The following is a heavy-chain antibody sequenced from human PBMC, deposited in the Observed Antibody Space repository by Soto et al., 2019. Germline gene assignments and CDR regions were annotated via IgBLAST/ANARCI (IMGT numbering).Heavy chain of an antibody. CDR2: INHSGST. CDR3: ARRYDFWSGYYGPHYYYYYGMDV. J-gene: IGHJ6*02. CDR1: GGSFSGYY. Sequence: SETLSLTCAVYGGSFSGYYWSWIRQPPGKWLEWIGEINHSGSTNYNPSLKSRVTISVDTSKNQFSLKLSSVTAADTAVYYCARRYDFWSGYYGPHYYYYYGMDVWGQGXTVTVSS. D-gene: IGHD3-3*01. V-gene: IGHV4-34*01.